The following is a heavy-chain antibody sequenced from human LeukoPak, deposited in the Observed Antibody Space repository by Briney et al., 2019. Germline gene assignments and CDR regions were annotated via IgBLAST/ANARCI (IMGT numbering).Heavy chain of an antibody. CDR3: ARLFGLTPLRDWFDP. CDR2: INPNSGGT. D-gene: IGHD3-3*01. J-gene: IGHJ5*02. Sequence: ASVKVSCKASGYTFTGYYMHWVRQAPGQGLEWMGWINPNSGGTNYAQKFQGWVTMTGDTSISTAYMELSRLRSDDTAVYYCARLFGLTPLRDWFDPWGQGTLVTVSS. V-gene: IGHV1-2*04. CDR1: GYTFTGYY.